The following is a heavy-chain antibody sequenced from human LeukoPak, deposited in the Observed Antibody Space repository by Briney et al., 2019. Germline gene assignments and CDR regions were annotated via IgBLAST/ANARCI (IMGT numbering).Heavy chain of an antibody. Sequence: PGGSLRLSCAASGFTFSSYSLNWVRQAPGKGLEWVSCISSSTSYIYYADSVRGRFTISRDNAKNSLYLQMNSLGVEDTAVYYCARAPGYYGDPFDYWGQGTLVTVSS. V-gene: IGHV3-21*01. CDR1: GFTFSSYS. D-gene: IGHD4-17*01. CDR2: ISSSTSYI. J-gene: IGHJ4*02. CDR3: ARAPGYYGDPFDY.